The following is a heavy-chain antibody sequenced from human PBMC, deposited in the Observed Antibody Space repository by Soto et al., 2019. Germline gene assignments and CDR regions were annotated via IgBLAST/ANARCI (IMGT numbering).Heavy chain of an antibody. Sequence: QVQLVQSGAEVKKPGSSVKVSCKASGGTFSSYAISWVRQAPGQGLEWMGGIIPIFGTANYAQKFQGRVTITADESTSTAYMELSSLRSEDTAVYYCAAERGHDFFHSPFAFDPWGQGTLVTVSS. CDR2: IIPIFGTA. V-gene: IGHV1-69*01. CDR3: AAERGHDFFHSPFAFDP. D-gene: IGHD3-3*01. CDR1: GGTFSSYA. J-gene: IGHJ5*02.